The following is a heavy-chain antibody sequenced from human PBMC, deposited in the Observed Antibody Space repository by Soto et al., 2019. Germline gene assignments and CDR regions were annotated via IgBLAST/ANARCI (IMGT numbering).Heavy chain of an antibody. CDR3: VRGGSGSRGDY. Sequence: QVQLVQSGAEMKKPGSSVKVSCKTSGGAFSNFAVSWVLQAPGQGLEWVGGITPILGTPSYAQKFQGRVTITADVSTTSAYMEITSLTSEDTALYYCVRGGSGSRGDYWGQGTLVTVSS. V-gene: IGHV1-69*01. CDR2: ITPILGTP. CDR1: GGAFSNFA. J-gene: IGHJ4*02. D-gene: IGHD3-10*01.